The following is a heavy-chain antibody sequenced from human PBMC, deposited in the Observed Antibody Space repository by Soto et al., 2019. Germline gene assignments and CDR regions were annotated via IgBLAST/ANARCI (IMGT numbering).Heavy chain of an antibody. D-gene: IGHD2-15*01. V-gene: IGHV1-3*01. CDR2: IHAGNGNT. J-gene: IGHJ5*02. Sequence: ASVKVSCKASGYTFISYAIHWVRQAPGQRLEWMGWIHAGNGNTKYSQNFQDRVTITRATSASSVYMELSSLRSEDTAVYYCGRAVASATQNRFERWGRQSLVGVSS. CDR3: GRAVASATQNRFER. CDR1: GYTFISYA.